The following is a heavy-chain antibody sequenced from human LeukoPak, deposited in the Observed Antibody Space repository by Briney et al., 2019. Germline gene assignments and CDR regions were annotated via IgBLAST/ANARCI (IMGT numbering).Heavy chain of an antibody. CDR3: ASSPSYSSSWYALDS. CDR1: GLTFSSYD. Sequence: GGSLRLSCAASGLTFSSYDMHWVRQATGKGLEWVSAIGTSGDTYYSHSVRGRFTISRENAKNSLFLQMNSLRAGDTAVYFCASSPSYSSSWYALDSWGQGTLVTVSS. CDR2: IGTSGDT. V-gene: IGHV3-13*01. D-gene: IGHD6-13*01. J-gene: IGHJ4*02.